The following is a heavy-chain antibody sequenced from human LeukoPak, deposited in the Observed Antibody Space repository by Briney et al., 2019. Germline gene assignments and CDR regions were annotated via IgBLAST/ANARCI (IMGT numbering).Heavy chain of an antibody. CDR1: GDSITGYY. CDR2: IYYTGNT. J-gene: IGHJ6*03. D-gene: IGHD5-18*01. V-gene: IGHV4-39*07. CDR3: ARSQYSYGLYYYYYYYMDV. Sequence: KPSETLSLTCTVSGDSITGYYWGWIRQPPGKGLEWIGNIYYTGNTYYNASLKSRVTISVDTSKNQFSLKLSSVTAADTAVYYCARSQYSYGLYYYYYYYMDVWGKGTTVTVSS.